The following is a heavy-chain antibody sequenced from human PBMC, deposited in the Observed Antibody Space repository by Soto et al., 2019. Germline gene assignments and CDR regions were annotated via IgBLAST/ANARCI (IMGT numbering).Heavy chain of an antibody. CDR1: GGSISSGGYY. Sequence: SETLSLTCTVSGGSISSGGYYWSWIRQHPGKGLEWIGYIYYSGSTYYNPSLKSRVTISVDTSKNQFSLKLSSVTAADTAVYYCARIPRITIFGVVPYFDYWGQGTLVTVSS. CDR2: IYYSGST. V-gene: IGHV4-31*03. D-gene: IGHD3-3*01. CDR3: ARIPRITIFGVVPYFDY. J-gene: IGHJ4*02.